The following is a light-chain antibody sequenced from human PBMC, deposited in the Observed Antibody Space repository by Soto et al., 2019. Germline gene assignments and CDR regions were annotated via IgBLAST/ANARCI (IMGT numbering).Light chain of an antibody. CDR1: SSNIGAGYD. CDR3: QSYDSSLSGSEV. V-gene: IGLV1-40*01. Sequence: QSVLTQPPSVSGAPGQRVTISCTGSSSNIGAGYDVHWYQQLPGTAPKLLIYGSSNRPSGVPDRFSGSKSGTSASLAITGLQAEDEADYYCQSYDSSLSGSEVFGGGTQLTVL. J-gene: IGLJ2*01. CDR2: GSS.